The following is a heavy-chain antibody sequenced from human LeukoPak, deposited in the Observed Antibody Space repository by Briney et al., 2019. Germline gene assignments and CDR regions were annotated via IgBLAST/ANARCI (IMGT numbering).Heavy chain of an antibody. Sequence: GGSLRLSCAASGFTFSSYGMHWVRQAPGKGLEWVAVISYDGSNKYYADSVKGRITISRDNSKNTLYLQMNSLRAEDTAVYYCAKPQTTVTTLFDYWGQGTLVTVSS. V-gene: IGHV3-30*18. CDR3: AKPQTTVTTLFDY. CDR2: ISYDGSNK. J-gene: IGHJ4*02. CDR1: GFTFSSYG. D-gene: IGHD4-17*01.